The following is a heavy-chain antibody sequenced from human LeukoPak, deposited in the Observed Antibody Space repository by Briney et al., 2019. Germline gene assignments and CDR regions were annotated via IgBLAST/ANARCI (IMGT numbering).Heavy chain of an antibody. CDR3: ARSGDTARGNFDY. Sequence: PGRSLRLSCAASGFTFSTYGMHWVRQAPGKGLEWVAVIWYDGSNKYYADSVKGRFNISRDNSKNTLYLQMNSLRAEDTAVYYCARSGDTARGNFDYWGQGTLVTVSS. J-gene: IGHJ4*02. CDR2: IWYDGSNK. D-gene: IGHD5-18*01. V-gene: IGHV3-33*01. CDR1: GFTFSTYG.